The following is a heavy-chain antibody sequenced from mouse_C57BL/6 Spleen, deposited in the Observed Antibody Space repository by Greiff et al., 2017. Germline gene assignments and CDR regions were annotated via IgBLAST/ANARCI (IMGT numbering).Heavy chain of an antibody. CDR3: ARFSNYVGY. Sequence: QVQLQQPGAELVRPGSSVKLSCKASGYTFTSYWMHWVKQRPIQGLEWIGNIDPSDSETHYNQKFKDKATLTVDKSSSTAYMQLSSLTSEDAAVYYCARFSNYVGYWGQGTTLTVSS. D-gene: IGHD1-1*01. CDR2: IDPSDSET. J-gene: IGHJ2*01. CDR1: GYTFTSYW. V-gene: IGHV1-52*01.